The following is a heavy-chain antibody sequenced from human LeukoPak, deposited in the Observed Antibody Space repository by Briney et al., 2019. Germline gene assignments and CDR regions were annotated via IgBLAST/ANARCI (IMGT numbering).Heavy chain of an antibody. CDR3: ATGGPYCSSTSCYHMDV. Sequence: ASVKVSCKVSGYTLTELSMHWVRQAPGKRLEWMGGFDPEDGATIYAQKFQGRVTMTEDTSTDTAYMELSSLRSEDTAVYYCATGGPYCSSTSCYHMDVWGKGTTVTVSS. D-gene: IGHD2-2*01. V-gene: IGHV1-24*01. CDR1: GYTLTELS. J-gene: IGHJ6*03. CDR2: FDPEDGAT.